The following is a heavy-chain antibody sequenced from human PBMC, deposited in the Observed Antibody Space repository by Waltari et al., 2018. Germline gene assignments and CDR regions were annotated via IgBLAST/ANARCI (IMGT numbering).Heavy chain of an antibody. Sequence: EVQMVESGGGLVQPGGSLRLSCEASGFPLGNFWVCWVRQGPGKGLMYGSGLDGDGTRTRYADSVRGRFTISRDNAKNAVYLQMNSLRAEDTAIYYCARDHHVLRFSYGLDVWGQGTTVTVSS. CDR2: LDGDGTRT. D-gene: IGHD3-3*01. V-gene: IGHV3-74*01. CDR1: GFPLGNFW. J-gene: IGHJ6*02. CDR3: ARDHHVLRFSYGLDV.